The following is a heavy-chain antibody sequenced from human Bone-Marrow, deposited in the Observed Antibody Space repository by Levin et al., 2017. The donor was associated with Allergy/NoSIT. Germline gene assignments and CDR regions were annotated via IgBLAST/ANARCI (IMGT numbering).Heavy chain of an antibody. Sequence: ASVKVSCKASGYTFSNYGVNWVRQAPGQGLEWMGWISGYTGNTVYAQNFQDRVIMTTDTSTGTAYMVLRSLKSDDTATYYCTRGRKWLPPWAMDVWGQGTTVTVSS. V-gene: IGHV1-18*01. D-gene: IGHD5-12*01. CDR1: GYTFSNYG. CDR2: ISGYTGNT. J-gene: IGHJ6*02. CDR3: TRGRKWLPPWAMDV.